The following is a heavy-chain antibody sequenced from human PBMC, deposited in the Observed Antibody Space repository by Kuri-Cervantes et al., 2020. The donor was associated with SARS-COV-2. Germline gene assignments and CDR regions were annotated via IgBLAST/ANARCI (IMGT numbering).Heavy chain of an antibody. D-gene: IGHD3-10*01. V-gene: IGHV3-11*01. CDR3: ARLSAPMVRGVLDY. CDR1: GFTFSDYY. Sequence: GESLKISCAASGFTFSDYYMSWIRQAPGKGLEWVSYISSSGSTIYYADSVKGRFTISRDNAKNSLYLQMNSLRAEDTALYHCARLSAPMVRGVLDYWGQGTLVTVSS. J-gene: IGHJ4*02. CDR2: ISSSGSTI.